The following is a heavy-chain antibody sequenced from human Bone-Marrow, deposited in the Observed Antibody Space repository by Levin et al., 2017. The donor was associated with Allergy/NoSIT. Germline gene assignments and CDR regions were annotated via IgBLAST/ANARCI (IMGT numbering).Heavy chain of an antibody. CDR1: GFSFGDYA. J-gene: IGHJ4*02. D-gene: IGHD6-19*01. CDR2: VRSKTYGGAA. Sequence: PGGSLRLSCTGSGFSFGDYALSWFRQAPGKGLEWVGFVRSKTYGGAADYAPSVKGRFTISRDDSHGNAYLQMNSLKAEDTAVYYCTGVSLAVVGTDPSDYWGQGTLVTVSP. V-gene: IGHV3-49*03. CDR3: TGVSLAVVGTDPSDY.